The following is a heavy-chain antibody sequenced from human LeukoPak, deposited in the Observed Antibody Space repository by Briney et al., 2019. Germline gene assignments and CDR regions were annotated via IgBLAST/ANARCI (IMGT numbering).Heavy chain of an antibody. D-gene: IGHD3-22*01. CDR3: ARDRLLYYYDSGPTGHFQH. J-gene: IGHJ1*01. CDR1: GFTFSSYW. V-gene: IGHV3-7*01. CDR2: IKQDGSEK. Sequence: GGSLRLSCAASGFTFSSYWMSWVRQAPGKGLEWVANIKQDGSEKYYVESVKGRFTISRDNAKNSLYLQMSSLRADDTAVYYCARDRLLYYYDSGPTGHFQHWGQGTLVTV.